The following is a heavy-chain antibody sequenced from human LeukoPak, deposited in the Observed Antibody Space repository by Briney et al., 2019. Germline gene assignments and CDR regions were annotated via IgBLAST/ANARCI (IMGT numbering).Heavy chain of an antibody. J-gene: IGHJ6*02. V-gene: IGHV4-59*08. Sequence: SETLSLTCTVSGGSISSYYWSWIRQPPGKGLEWIGYIYYSGSTNYNPSLKSRVTISVDTSKNQFSLKLSSVTAADTAVYYCARLTLGSSYAYYYYGMDVWGQGTTVTVSS. CDR1: GGSISSYY. CDR3: ARLTLGSSYAYYYYGMDV. D-gene: IGHD2-15*01. CDR2: IYYSGST.